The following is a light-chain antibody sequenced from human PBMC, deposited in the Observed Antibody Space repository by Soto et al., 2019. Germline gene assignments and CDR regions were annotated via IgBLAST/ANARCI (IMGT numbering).Light chain of an antibody. Sequence: DIQMTQSPSSLSASVGDRVTITCRASQSISSYLNWYQQKPGKAPKLLIYAASSLQSGVPSRFSGSGSGTDFTLTISSLQPEDFATYYCQQSYSTPQITFGQGTRLENK. J-gene: IGKJ5*01. V-gene: IGKV1-39*01. CDR3: QQSYSTPQIT. CDR1: QSISSY. CDR2: AAS.